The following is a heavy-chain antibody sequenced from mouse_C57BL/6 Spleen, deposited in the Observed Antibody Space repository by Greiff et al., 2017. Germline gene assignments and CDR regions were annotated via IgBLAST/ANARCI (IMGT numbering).Heavy chain of an antibody. D-gene: IGHD1-1*01. Sequence: VQLQQPGAELVRPGTSVKLSCKASGYTFTSYWMHWVKQRPGQGLEWMGVIDPSDSYTNYNQKFKGKATLTVDTSSSTAYMQLSSLTSEDSAVYYCARLGSYGSSSHWYFDVWGTGTTVTVSS. J-gene: IGHJ1*03. CDR1: GYTFTSYW. CDR2: IDPSDSYT. V-gene: IGHV1-59*01. CDR3: ARLGSYGSSSHWYFDV.